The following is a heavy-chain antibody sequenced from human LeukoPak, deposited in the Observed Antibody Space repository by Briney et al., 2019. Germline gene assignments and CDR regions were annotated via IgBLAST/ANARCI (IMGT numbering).Heavy chain of an antibody. J-gene: IGHJ4*02. CDR1: GFTFSDYW. Sequence: GGSLRLSCVASGFTFSDYWTSWVRRAPGKGLEWVANIKQDGSDTYYVDSVKGRFTISRDNAKASLYLQMNSRRADDTAVYYCARLQGMGYYFDYWGRGTRVTVSS. D-gene: IGHD5-24*01. CDR2: IKQDGSDT. CDR3: ARLQGMGYYFDY. V-gene: IGHV3-7*01.